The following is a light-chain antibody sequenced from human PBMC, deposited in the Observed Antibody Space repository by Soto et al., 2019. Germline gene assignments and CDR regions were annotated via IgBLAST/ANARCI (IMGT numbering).Light chain of an antibody. J-gene: IGKJ4*01. CDR2: DVS. Sequence: EIVLTQSPATLSLSPGERATLSCRASQSVSSGLAWYQQKPGQAPRLLIYDVSDRATGVPARFSGSGSGTDFTLTISSLGPEDDAIYYCQQRDSWPLTFGGGTTVEI. V-gene: IGKV3-11*01. CDR1: QSVSSG. CDR3: QQRDSWPLT.